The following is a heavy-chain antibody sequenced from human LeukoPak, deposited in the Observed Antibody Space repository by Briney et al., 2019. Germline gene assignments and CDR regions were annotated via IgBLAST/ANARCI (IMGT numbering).Heavy chain of an antibody. D-gene: IGHD2-15*01. CDR2: INWAGGNT. V-gene: IGHV3-20*04. Sequence: GGSLRLSCAASGFTFEDFAMSWVRQAPGKGLEWVSSINWAGGNTGYADSVKGRFTISRDNAKNTLYLRMNSLRAEDTAVYYCATDARGPEDYFDYWGQGTLVTVSS. J-gene: IGHJ4*02. CDR3: ATDARGPEDYFDY. CDR1: GFTFEDFA.